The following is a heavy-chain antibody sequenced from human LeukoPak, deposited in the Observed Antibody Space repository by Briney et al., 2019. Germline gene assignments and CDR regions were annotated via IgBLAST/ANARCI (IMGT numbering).Heavy chain of an antibody. CDR2: KKQDGSEK. D-gene: IGHD3-10*01. CDR1: GFPFSSFW. J-gene: IGHJ6*02. Sequence: GGSLRLSCSASGFPFSSFWMSWVRHPPGEGLEWVANKKQDGSEKYYVDSVKGRFTISKDNAQSSLYLQMSSLRAEDTAVYYCASLKGMSYYYGMDVWGQGTTVTVSS. CDR3: ASLKGMSYYYGMDV. V-gene: IGHV3-7*01.